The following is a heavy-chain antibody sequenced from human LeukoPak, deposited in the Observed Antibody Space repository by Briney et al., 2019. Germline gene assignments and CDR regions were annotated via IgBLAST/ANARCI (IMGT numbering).Heavy chain of an antibody. CDR2: ISHDGSKK. D-gene: IGHD1-26*01. Sequence: GGSLRLSCEASGFTFNTYAMHWVRQAPGKGLEWVAGISHDGSKKDYIDSVKGRFTISRDNSRNTLDLQMNSLRPDDTGVYFCARNDTEWGLGTGVCSYWGQGTLVIVSS. V-gene: IGHV3-30*04. CDR3: ARNDTEWGLGTGVCSY. J-gene: IGHJ4*02. CDR1: GFTFNTYA.